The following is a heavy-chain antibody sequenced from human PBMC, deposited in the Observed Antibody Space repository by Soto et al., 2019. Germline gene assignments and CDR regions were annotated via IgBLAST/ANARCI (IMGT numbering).Heavy chain of an antibody. CDR2: IYYSGST. D-gene: IGHD6-19*01. V-gene: IGHV4-39*02. CDR1: GGSISSSNYY. J-gene: IGHJ5*02. Sequence: NPSETLSLTCTVSGGSISSSNYYWGWIRQPPGKGLEWIGTIYYSGSTYYNPSLKSRVTISVDTSKNQFSLKLSSVTAADTAVYYCARERPDGCRLDPWGQGTLVTVSS. CDR3: ARERPDGCRLDP.